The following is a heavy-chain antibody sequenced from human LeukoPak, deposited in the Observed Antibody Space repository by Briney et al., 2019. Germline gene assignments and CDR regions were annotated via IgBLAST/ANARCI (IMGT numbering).Heavy chain of an antibody. CDR1: GFTFRSYA. D-gene: IGHD3-10*01. Sequence: GGSLRLSCAASGFTFRSYAMNWVRQAPGKGLEWVSYISSSGSTIYYADSVKGRFTISRDNAKNSLYLQMNSLRAEDTAVYYCARDSGDYYGSGRYRYWGQVTLVTVSS. CDR3: ARDSGDYYGSGRYRY. CDR2: ISSSGSTI. J-gene: IGHJ4*02. V-gene: IGHV3-48*03.